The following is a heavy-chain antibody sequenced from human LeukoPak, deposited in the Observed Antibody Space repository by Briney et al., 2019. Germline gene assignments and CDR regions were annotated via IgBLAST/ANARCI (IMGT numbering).Heavy chain of an antibody. CDR3: ARDMAVAGDNWFDP. D-gene: IGHD6-19*01. CDR2: IYTSGST. V-gene: IGHV4-4*07. CDR1: GGSISSYY. Sequence: SETLSLTCTVSGGSISSYYWSWIRQPAGKGLEWIGRIYTSGSTNYNPSLKSRVTMSVDTSKNQFSLKLSSVTAADTAVYYCARDMAVAGDNWFDPWGQGTLVTVS. J-gene: IGHJ5*02.